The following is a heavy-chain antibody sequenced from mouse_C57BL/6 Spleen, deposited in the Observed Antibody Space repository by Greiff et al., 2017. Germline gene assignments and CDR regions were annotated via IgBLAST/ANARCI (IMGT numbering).Heavy chain of an antibody. D-gene: IGHD2-1*01. CDR2: IHPNSGST. J-gene: IGHJ4*01. CDR1: GYTFTSYW. Sequence: VQLQQPGAELVKPGASVKLSCKASGYTFTSYWMHWVKQRPGQGLEWIGMIHPNSGSTNYNEKFKSKATLTVDKSSSTAYMQLSSLTSEDSAVYYCARSGISYGNLCAVDYWGQGTSVTVSS. CDR3: ARSGISYGNLCAVDY. V-gene: IGHV1-64*01.